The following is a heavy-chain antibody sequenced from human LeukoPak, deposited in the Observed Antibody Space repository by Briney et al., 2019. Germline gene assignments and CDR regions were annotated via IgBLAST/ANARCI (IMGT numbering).Heavy chain of an antibody. CDR1: GFTFSSYG. CDR3: AKDGRDIVVVPAYYYYYYMDV. V-gene: IGHV3-30*02. J-gene: IGHJ6*03. Sequence: GGSLRLSCAASGFTFSSYGMHWVRQAPGKGLEWVAFIRYDGSNKYYADSVKGRFTISRDNSKNTLYLQMNSLRAEDTAVYYCAKDGRDIVVVPAYYYYYYMDVWGKGTTVTVSS. D-gene: IGHD2-2*01. CDR2: IRYDGSNK.